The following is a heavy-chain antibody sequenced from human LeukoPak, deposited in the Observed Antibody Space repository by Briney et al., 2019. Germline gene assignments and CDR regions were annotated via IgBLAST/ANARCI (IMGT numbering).Heavy chain of an antibody. D-gene: IGHD3/OR15-3a*01. CDR3: ARATYGFXYGMHV. CDR2: INPQNGGT. Sequence: ASVKVSCKTSGYSFTDLYIHFVRQAPGQGLEWMGWINPQNGGTKYEPKFQGRVTMTRDTSISSAYMEMSRLTSDDTAVYYCARATYGFXYGMHVWAQGTTVIVS. J-gene: IGHJ6*02. CDR1: GYSFTDLY. V-gene: IGHV1-2*02.